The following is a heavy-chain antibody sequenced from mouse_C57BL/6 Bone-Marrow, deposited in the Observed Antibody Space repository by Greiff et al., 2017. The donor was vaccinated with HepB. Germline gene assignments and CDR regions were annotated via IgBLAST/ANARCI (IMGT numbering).Heavy chain of an antibody. V-gene: IGHV1-26*01. CDR3: ARSSYYDYDPYYFDY. CDR1: GYTFTDYY. J-gene: IGHJ2*01. Sequence: EVQLQQSGPELVKPGASVKISCKASGYTFTDYYMNWVKQSHGKSLEWIGDINPNNGGTSYNQKFKGKATLTVDKSSSTAYMELRSLTSEDSAVYYCARSSYYDYDPYYFDYWGQGTTLTVSS. CDR2: INPNNGGT. D-gene: IGHD2-4*01.